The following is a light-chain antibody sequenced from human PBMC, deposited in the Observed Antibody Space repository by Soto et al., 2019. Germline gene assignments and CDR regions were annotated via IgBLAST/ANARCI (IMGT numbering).Light chain of an antibody. CDR3: QAYDYSLTASV. CDR2: GNR. V-gene: IGLV1-40*01. CDR1: SSNLGAGCD. Sequence: QSVLTQPPSVSGAPGQRVTLSCTGNSSNLGAGCDVHWYQQLPGAAPKLVIFGNRNRPSGVPERFSGSKSGTSASLAITGLQAEDEADYYCQAYDYSLTASVFGGGTKLTVL. J-gene: IGLJ3*02.